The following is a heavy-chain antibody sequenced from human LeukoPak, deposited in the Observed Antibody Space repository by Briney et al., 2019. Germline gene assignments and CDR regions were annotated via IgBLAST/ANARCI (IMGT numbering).Heavy chain of an antibody. Sequence: ASVKVSCKASGYTFTNYYIHWVRQAPGQGLEWMGTIYPSVGTTRSAKGRASLTRDTSTSTVYMALSTLRSEDTAVYYCARSVFPYYSGSGSPYNVDVRQNSYFDFWGQGTLVTVSS. D-gene: IGHD3-10*01. CDR2: IYPSVGTT. J-gene: IGHJ4*02. V-gene: IGHV1-46*01. CDR3: ARSVFPYYSGSGSPYNVDVRQNSYFDF. CDR1: GYTFTNYY.